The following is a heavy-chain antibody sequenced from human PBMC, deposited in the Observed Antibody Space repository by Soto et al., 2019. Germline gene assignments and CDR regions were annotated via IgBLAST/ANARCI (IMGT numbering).Heavy chain of an antibody. D-gene: IGHD1-26*01. J-gene: IGHJ6*02. CDR3: ARDREYSGSSGVPDV. CDR1: GFTFSSYG. CDR2: IWYDGSNK. V-gene: IGHV3-33*01. Sequence: QVQLVESGGGVVQPGRSLRLSCAASGFTFSSYGMHWVRQAPGKGLEWVAVIWYDGSNKYYADSVKGRFTISRDNSKNTLYLQMNSLRAEDTAVYYCARDREYSGSSGVPDVWGQGTTVTVSS.